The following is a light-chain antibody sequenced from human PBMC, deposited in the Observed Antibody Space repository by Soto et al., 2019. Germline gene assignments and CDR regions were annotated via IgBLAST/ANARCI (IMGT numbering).Light chain of an antibody. V-gene: IGLV1-40*01. CDR2: GNS. CDR3: QSWDSSLRVV. Sequence: QSVLTQPPSVSGAPGQRVTISCTGSSSNIGAGYDVHWYQQLPGTAPKLLIYGNSNRPSGVPDRFSGSKSGTSASLAITGLQAEDEADYYCQSWDSSLRVVFGGGTKLTVL. J-gene: IGLJ2*01. CDR1: SSNIGAGYD.